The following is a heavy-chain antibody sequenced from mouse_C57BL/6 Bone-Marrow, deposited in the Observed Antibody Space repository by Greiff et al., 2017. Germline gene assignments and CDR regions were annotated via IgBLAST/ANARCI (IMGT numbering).Heavy chain of an antibody. CDR2: IDPSASYT. V-gene: IGHV1-69*01. J-gene: IGHJ3*01. CDR1: GYTFTSYW. CDR3: ARSSWFAY. Sequence: QIQLQQSGAELVMPGASVKLSCKASGYTFTSYWMHWVKQRPGQGLEWIGEIDPSASYTNYNQKFKGKSTLTVDKSSSTAYMQLSSLTSEDSAVYYCARSSWFAYWGQGTLVTVSA.